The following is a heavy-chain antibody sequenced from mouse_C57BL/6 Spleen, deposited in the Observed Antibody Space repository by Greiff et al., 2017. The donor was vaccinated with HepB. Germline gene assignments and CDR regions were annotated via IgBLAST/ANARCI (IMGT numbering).Heavy chain of an antibody. CDR2: INSDGGST. Sequence: EVKLMESGGGLVQPGESLKLSCESNEYEFPSHDMSWVRKTPEKRLELVAAINSDGGSTYYPDTMERRFIISRDNTKKTLYLQMSSLRSEDTALYYCARRRGYDGGMDYWGQGTSVTVSS. D-gene: IGHD2-2*01. J-gene: IGHJ4*01. CDR3: ARRRGYDGGMDY. CDR1: EYEFPSHD. V-gene: IGHV5-2*03.